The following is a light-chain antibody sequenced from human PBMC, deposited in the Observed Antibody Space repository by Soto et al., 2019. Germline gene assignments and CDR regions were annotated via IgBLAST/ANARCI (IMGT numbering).Light chain of an antibody. J-gene: IGLJ1*01. Sequence: QSVLTQPASVSGSPGQSITISCTGTSSDVGGHNYVSWYQQHPGKAPKLMIYDVSNRPSGVSNRFSGSKSGNTASLTISGLQAEDAADYYCSSYTSSNTLVFGTGTKVTVL. CDR1: SSDVGGHNY. CDR3: SSYTSSNTLV. CDR2: DVS. V-gene: IGLV2-14*03.